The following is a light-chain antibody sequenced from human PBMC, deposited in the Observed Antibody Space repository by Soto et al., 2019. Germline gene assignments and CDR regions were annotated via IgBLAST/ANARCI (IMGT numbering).Light chain of an antibody. V-gene: IGKV3-11*01. J-gene: IGKJ1*01. CDR1: QSVSSY. CDR2: DAS. Sequence: EIALTQSPATLSLSPGERATPSCRASQSVSSYLAWYQQKPGQAPRLLIYDASNRATGIPARFSGSGSGTDFTLTISSLEPEDFAVYYCQQRSNWPRTFGQGTKVDI. CDR3: QQRSNWPRT.